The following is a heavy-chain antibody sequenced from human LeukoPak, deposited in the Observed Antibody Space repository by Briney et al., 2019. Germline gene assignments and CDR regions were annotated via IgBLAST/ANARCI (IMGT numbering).Heavy chain of an antibody. V-gene: IGHV3-7*01. CDR1: GFTFSNSW. CDR2: VQHIGGET. CDR3: AKQVQWLGPFDY. Sequence: GGSLRPSCAGSGFTFSNSWMGWVRQAPGKGLEWVANVQHIGGETYYADSVKGRFTISRDNSKNTLYLQMNSLRAEDTAVYYCAKQVQWLGPFDYWGQGTLVTVSS. D-gene: IGHD6-19*01. J-gene: IGHJ4*02.